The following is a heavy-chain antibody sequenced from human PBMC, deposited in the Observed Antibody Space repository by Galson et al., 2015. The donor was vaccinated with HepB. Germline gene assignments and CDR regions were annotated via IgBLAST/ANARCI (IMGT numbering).Heavy chain of an antibody. Sequence: SLRLSCAASGFSFSSSGMNWVRQAPGKGLEWVSSISRGSSYIYYADSVKGRFTISRDNAKNSLYLQMDSLRAEDTAVYYCARSSSSGPNYYYYMDVWGKGTTVTVSS. CDR3: ARSSSSGPNYYYYMDV. CDR1: GFSFSSSG. J-gene: IGHJ6*03. D-gene: IGHD6-6*01. V-gene: IGHV3-21*01. CDR2: ISRGSSYI.